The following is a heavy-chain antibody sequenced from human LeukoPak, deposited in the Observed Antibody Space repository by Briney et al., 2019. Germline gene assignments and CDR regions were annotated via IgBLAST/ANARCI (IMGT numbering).Heavy chain of an antibody. CDR1: GGSFNGYY. CDR3: ARGLRSVIYSGHWFDS. CDR2: INHSESF. D-gene: IGHD2-21*01. J-gene: IGHJ5*01. V-gene: IGHV4-34*01. Sequence: SETLSLTCAVSGGSFNGYYWSWIRQPPGKGLEWIGEINHSESFNYNPSLKSRVSISVDTAKNQLSLKVNSVTAADTAVYYCARGLRSVIYSGHWFDSWGQGTLVTVSS.